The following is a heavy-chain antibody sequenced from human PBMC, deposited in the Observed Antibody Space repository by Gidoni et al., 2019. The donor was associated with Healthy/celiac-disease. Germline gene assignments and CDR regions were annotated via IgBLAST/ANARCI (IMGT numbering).Heavy chain of an antibody. D-gene: IGHD2-2*01. J-gene: IGHJ6*02. V-gene: IGHV4-4*02. CDR1: GGSISSSNW. CDR2: IYHSGST. CDR3: ARVGCSSTSCSPFDYYYYGMDV. Sequence: QVQLQESGPGLVKPSGTLSLTCAVSGGSISSSNWWSWVRQPPGKGLEWIGEIYHSGSTNYNPSLKSRVTISVDKSKNQFSLKLSSVTAADTAVYYCARVGCSSTSCSPFDYYYYGMDVWGQGTTVTVSS.